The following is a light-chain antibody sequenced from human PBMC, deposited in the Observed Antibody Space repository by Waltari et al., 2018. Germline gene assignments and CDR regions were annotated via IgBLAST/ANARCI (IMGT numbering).Light chain of an antibody. V-gene: IGKV1-39*01. CDR1: QSIRGD. J-gene: IGKJ1*01. Sequence: DIQMTQSPSSLSASVGDRVTITCRASQSIRGDINWYQQKPGKAPNLLIYAASSLQSGVPSRFSGSGSGTDFTLTISSLQPEDFVTYFCQQSYTTPQTFGQGTKVEIK. CDR2: AAS. CDR3: QQSYTTPQT.